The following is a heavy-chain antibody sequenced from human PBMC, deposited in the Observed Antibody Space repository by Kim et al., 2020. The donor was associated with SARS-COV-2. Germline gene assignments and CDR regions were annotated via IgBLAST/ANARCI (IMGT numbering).Heavy chain of an antibody. CDR3: ARHPDYYDSSGYYSEEFDY. J-gene: IGHJ4*02. D-gene: IGHD3-22*01. Sequence: SRVPISVDTSKNQFSLKLSSVTAADTAVYYCARHPDYYDSSGYYSEEFDYWGQGTLVTVSS. V-gene: IGHV4-39*01.